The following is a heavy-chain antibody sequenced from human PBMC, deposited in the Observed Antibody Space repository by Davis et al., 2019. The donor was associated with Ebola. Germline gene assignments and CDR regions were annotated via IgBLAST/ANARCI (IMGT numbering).Heavy chain of an antibody. V-gene: IGHV4-39*07. J-gene: IGHJ4*02. CDR1: GGSISSSSYY. Sequence: MPSETLSLTCTVSGGSISSSSYYWGWIRQPPGKGLEWIGEINHSGSTNYNPSLKSRVTISVDTSKNQFSLKLSSVTAADTAVYYCARGYDFWSGLPDYWGQGTLVTVSS. CDR3: ARGYDFWSGLPDY. D-gene: IGHD3-3*01. CDR2: INHSGST.